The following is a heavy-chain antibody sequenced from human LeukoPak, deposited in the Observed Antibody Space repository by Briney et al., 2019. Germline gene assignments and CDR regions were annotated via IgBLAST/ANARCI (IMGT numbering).Heavy chain of an antibody. V-gene: IGHV3-48*01. J-gene: IGHJ4*02. CDR1: GFTFRSYS. Sequence: PGGSLRLSSAASGFTFRSYSMNWVRQAPGKGLEWISYIRSNGDTIFYADSVRGRFTISRDNAKNSLYLQMNSLRAEDTAVYYCVGDVNSLFDYWGQGTLVTVSS. D-gene: IGHD4-11*01. CDR3: VGDVNSLFDY. CDR2: IRSNGDTI.